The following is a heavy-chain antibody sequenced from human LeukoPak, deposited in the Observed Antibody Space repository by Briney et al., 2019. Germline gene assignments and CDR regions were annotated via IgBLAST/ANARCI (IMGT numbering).Heavy chain of an antibody. D-gene: IGHD3-3*01. V-gene: IGHV4-34*01. CDR2: INHSGST. J-gene: IGHJ4*02. CDR1: GGSFSGYY. CDR3: ARDLAFWSGYPNFDY. Sequence: SETLSLTCAVYGGSFSGYYWSWIRQPPGKGLEWIGEINHSGSTNYNPSLKSRVTISVDTSKNQFSLKLSSVTAADTAVYYCARDLAFWSGYPNFDYWGQGTLVTVSS.